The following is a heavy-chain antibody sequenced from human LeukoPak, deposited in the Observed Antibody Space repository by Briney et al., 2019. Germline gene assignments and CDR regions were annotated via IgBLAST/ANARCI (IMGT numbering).Heavy chain of an antibody. J-gene: IGHJ4*02. CDR2: INWNNGGI. V-gene: IGHV3-9*01. CDR3: ARDDYDTLGYNFHY. CDR1: GFTFADHA. Sequence: GGSLRLSCVASGFTFADHAMHWVRRAPGQGLEWVTGINWNNGGIVYAASVRGRFTVSRDNAKNTLYLQMNRLGPEDTAFYYCARDDYDTLGYNFHYWGQGTLVTVSS. D-gene: IGHD3-9*01.